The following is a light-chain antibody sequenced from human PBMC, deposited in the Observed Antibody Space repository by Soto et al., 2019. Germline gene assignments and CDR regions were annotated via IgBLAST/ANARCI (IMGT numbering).Light chain of an antibody. CDR3: SSYAGSNNYV. V-gene: IGLV2-8*01. CDR2: EVS. CDR1: SSDVGGYDF. J-gene: IGLJ1*01. Sequence: QSALTQPPSASGSPGQSVTISCTGTSSDVGGYDFVSWYQQHPGKAPKLMIHEVSKRPSGVPDRFSGSKSGNTASLTVSGLQAEDGADYYCSSYAGSNNYVFGTGTKVTVL.